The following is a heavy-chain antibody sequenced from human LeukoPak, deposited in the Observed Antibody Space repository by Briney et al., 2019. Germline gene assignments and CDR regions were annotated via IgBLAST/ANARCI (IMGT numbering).Heavy chain of an antibody. D-gene: IGHD3-3*01. Sequence: GASVKVSCKASGYTFTSYAMHWVRQAPGQRLEWMGWINAGNGNTKYSQEFQGRVTITRDTSASTAYMELSRLRSDDTAVYYCARCLYYDPFDYWGQGTLVTVSS. V-gene: IGHV1-3*01. CDR2: INAGNGNT. J-gene: IGHJ4*02. CDR3: ARCLYYDPFDY. CDR1: GYTFTSYA.